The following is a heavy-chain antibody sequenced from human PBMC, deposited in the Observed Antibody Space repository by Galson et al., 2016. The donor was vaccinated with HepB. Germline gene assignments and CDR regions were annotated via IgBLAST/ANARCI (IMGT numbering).Heavy chain of an antibody. D-gene: IGHD3-16*02. CDR2: MYHSGSA. Sequence: SETLSLTCAVSGGSVNTSNWWSWLRQSPEKGLEWIAEMYHSGSANYNGALESRVTISVDKSKDEVSLKLRSVTAADTAVYYCAIDSRYSFGINNWFDPWGQGTLVIVS. V-gene: IGHV4-4*02. CDR3: AIDSRYSFGINNWFDP. CDR1: GGSVNTSNW. J-gene: IGHJ5*02.